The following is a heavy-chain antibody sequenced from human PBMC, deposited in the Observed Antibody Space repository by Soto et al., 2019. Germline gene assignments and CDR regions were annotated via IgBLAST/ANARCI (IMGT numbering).Heavy chain of an antibody. CDR1: GFSFSDYA. V-gene: IGHV3-23*01. Sequence: EVHLLESGGALVQPGGSLTLSCAASGFSFSDYAMSWVRQAPGKGLEWVSSISRTGDSAYYADSVKGRFAISRASSKNRLSLQMNSLRVEDTAVYYCAKGPDGSGYYHNWFDSWGQGTLITVSS. J-gene: IGHJ5*01. D-gene: IGHD3-22*01. CDR3: AKGPDGSGYYHNWFDS. CDR2: ISRTGDSA.